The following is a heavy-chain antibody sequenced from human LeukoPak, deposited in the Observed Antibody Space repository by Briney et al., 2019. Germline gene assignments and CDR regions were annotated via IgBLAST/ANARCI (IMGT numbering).Heavy chain of an antibody. CDR2: INPNSGGT. D-gene: IGHD6-19*01. V-gene: IGHV1-2*02. CDR3: APIPSGAPVAGTSTVDY. Sequence: ASVKVSCKASGYTFSNYGITWVRQAPGQGLEWMGWINPNSGGTNYAQRFQGRVTMTRDTSISTAYMELSRLRSDDTAVYYCAPIPSGAPVAGTSTVDYWGQGTLVTVSS. J-gene: IGHJ4*02. CDR1: GYTFSNYG.